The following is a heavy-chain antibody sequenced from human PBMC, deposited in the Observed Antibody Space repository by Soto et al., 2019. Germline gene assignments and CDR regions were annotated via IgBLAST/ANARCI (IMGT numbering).Heavy chain of an antibody. Sequence: GGSLRLSCAASGFTFSSYGMHWVRQAPGKGLEWVAVISYDGSNKYYADSVKGRFTISRDNSKNTLYLQMNSLRAEDTAVYYCAKDSRAEWTTYGMDVWGQGTTVTVSS. D-gene: IGHD2-8*01. V-gene: IGHV3-30*18. CDR1: GFTFSSYG. J-gene: IGHJ6*02. CDR2: ISYDGSNK. CDR3: AKDSRAEWTTYGMDV.